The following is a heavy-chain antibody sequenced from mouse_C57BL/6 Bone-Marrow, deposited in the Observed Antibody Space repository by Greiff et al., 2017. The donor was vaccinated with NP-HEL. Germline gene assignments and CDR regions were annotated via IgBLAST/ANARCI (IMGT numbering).Heavy chain of an antibody. CDR2: INPSSGYT. CDR1: GYTFTSYT. V-gene: IGHV1-4*01. J-gene: IGHJ4*01. D-gene: IGHD1-1*01. Sequence: QVQLKESGAELARPGASVKMSCKASGYTFTSYTMHWVKQRPGQGLEWIGYINPSSGYTKYNQKFKDKATLTADKSSSTAYMQLSSLTSDDSAVYYCARGDYYGSSYAMDYWGQGTSVTVSS. CDR3: ARGDYYGSSYAMDY.